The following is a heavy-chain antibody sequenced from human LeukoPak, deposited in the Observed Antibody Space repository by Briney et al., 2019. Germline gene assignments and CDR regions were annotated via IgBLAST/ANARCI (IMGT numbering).Heavy chain of an antibody. J-gene: IGHJ4*01. Sequence: SETLSLTCAVYGGSFSGYYWSWIRQPPGKGLEWIGEINHSGSTNYNPSLKSRVTISVDTSKNQFSLKLSSVTAADTAVYYCARGSDYSWGGWGQGTLVTVSS. V-gene: IGHV4-34*01. CDR1: GGSFSGYY. CDR3: ARGSDYSWGG. D-gene: IGHD3-3*01. CDR2: INHSGST.